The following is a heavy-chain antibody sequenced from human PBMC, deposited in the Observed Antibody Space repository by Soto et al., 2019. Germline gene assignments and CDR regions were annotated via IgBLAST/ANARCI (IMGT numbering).Heavy chain of an antibody. CDR1: GGSISSYY. J-gene: IGHJ5*02. CDR3: ARHVNGWFDP. V-gene: IGHV4-59*08. Sequence: QVQLQESGPGLVKPSETLSLTCTVSGGSISSYYWSWIRQPPGKGLEWIGYIYYSGSTNYNPSLKSRVTISVDTSKNQFSLKLSSVTAADTAVYYCARHVNGWFDPWGQGTLVTVSS. CDR2: IYYSGST.